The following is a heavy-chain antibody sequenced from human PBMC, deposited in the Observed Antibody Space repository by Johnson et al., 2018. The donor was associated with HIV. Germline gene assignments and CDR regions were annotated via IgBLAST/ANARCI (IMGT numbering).Heavy chain of an antibody. D-gene: IGHD1-26*01. Sequence: QVHLVESGGGVVQPGRSLRLSCAASGFIFSTYGMHWVRQAPGRGLEWVAIISYDGNNKNYADSVKGRFTISRDNSKNTLYLQMNSLRAEDTAVYYCARRDSGSLSFDLWDQGTMVTVSS. J-gene: IGHJ3*01. CDR3: ARRDSGSLSFDL. CDR1: GFIFSTYG. V-gene: IGHV3-30*03. CDR2: ISYDGNNK.